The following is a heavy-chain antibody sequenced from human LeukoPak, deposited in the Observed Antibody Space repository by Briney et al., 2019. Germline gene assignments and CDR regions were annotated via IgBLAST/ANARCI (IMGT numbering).Heavy chain of an antibody. Sequence: GGSLRLSCAASGFTFSSYAMSWVRQAPGKGLEWVSAISGSGGSTYYADSEKGRFTISRDNSKNTLYLQMNSLRAEDTAVYYCAKVYRAGELLGLDYWGQGTLVTVSS. D-gene: IGHD1-26*01. CDR3: AKVYRAGELLGLDY. J-gene: IGHJ4*02. V-gene: IGHV3-23*01. CDR2: ISGSGGST. CDR1: GFTFSSYA.